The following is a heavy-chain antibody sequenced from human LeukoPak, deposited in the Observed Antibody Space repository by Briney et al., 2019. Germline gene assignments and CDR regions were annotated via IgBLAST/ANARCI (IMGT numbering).Heavy chain of an antibody. CDR2: ISSSSSYI. CDR1: GFTFSSYN. CDR3: ARVARIRYYFDY. J-gene: IGHJ4*02. V-gene: IGHV3-21*01. D-gene: IGHD2-15*01. Sequence: NPGGSLRLSCAASGFTFSSYNMNWVRQAPGKGLEWVSSISSSSSYIYYADSVKGRFTISRDNAKNSLYLQMNSLRAEDTAVYYCARVARIRYYFDYWGQGTLVTVSS.